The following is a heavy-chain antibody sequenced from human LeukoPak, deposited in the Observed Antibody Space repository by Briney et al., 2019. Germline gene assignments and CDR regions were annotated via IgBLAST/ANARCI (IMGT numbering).Heavy chain of an antibody. J-gene: IGHJ4*02. Sequence: SETLSLTCSVSGGSISTYYWNWIRQPAGKGLEWIGRIYTSGSTSYNPSLESRVTMSLDTSNNQFSLNLSSVTAADTAVYYCAGDFFDYWGQGTLVTVSS. V-gene: IGHV4-4*07. CDR1: GGSISTYY. CDR2: IYTSGST. CDR3: AGDFFDY.